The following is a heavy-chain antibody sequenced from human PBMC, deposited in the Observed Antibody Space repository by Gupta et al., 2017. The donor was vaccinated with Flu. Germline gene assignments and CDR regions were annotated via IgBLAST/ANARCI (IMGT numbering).Heavy chain of an antibody. CDR2: IGTVGEA. J-gene: IGHJ4*02. CDR1: GVSLSSFD. Sequence: EVLLVESVVVLVHRGESRRHPCAACGVSLSSFDMRWVRHATGRGLEWVSAIGTVGEAYYPGSVKGRFTISRENAKNSLYLQLDSLRAGDTAVYYCARAAYCGGDCYSAYFDYWGQGTLVTVSS. V-gene: IGHV3-13*01. D-gene: IGHD2-21*01. CDR3: ARAAYCGGDCYSAYFDY.